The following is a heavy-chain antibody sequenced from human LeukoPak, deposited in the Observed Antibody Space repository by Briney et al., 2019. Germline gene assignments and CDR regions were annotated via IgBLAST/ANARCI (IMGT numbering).Heavy chain of an antibody. CDR3: ARGVLYYDSSGYYFDY. J-gene: IGHJ4*02. Sequence: PGGSLRLSCAASGFTFSSYSMNWVRQAPGKGLEWVSSISSSSSYIYYADSVKGRFTISRDNAKNSLYLQMNSLRAEDTAVYYCARGVLYYDSSGYYFDYWGQGTLVTVSS. D-gene: IGHD3-22*01. CDR1: GFTFSSYS. CDR2: ISSSSSYI. V-gene: IGHV3-21*01.